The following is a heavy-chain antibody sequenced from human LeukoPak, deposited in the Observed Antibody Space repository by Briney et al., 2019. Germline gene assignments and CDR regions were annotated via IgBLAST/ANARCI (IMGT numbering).Heavy chain of an antibody. CDR2: IYSGGST. CDR1: GFTVSSNY. CDR3: AREAVTGLDAFDI. D-gene: IGHD1-1*01. Sequence: GGSLRLSCAASGFTVSSNYMNWVRQAPGKGLEWVSVIYSGGSTYYADCVKGRFTISRDNSKNTLYLQMNSLRAEDTAVYYCAREAVTGLDAFDIWGQGTMVTVSS. J-gene: IGHJ3*02. V-gene: IGHV3-66*01.